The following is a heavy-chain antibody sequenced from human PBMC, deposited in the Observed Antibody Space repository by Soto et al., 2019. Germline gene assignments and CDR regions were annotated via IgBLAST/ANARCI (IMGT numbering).Heavy chain of an antibody. Sequence: SETLSLTCDVSGGSISSGGHSWSWIRQPPGKGLEWIGYIYYNGGTYYNPSLKSRVTISLDRSKNQFSLKLSSVTAADTAVYYCARYNYYDVPVGMDVWGQGTTVTVSS. J-gene: IGHJ6*02. CDR3: ARYNYYDVPVGMDV. CDR1: GGSISSGGHS. V-gene: IGHV4-30-2*01. D-gene: IGHD3-3*01. CDR2: IYYNGGT.